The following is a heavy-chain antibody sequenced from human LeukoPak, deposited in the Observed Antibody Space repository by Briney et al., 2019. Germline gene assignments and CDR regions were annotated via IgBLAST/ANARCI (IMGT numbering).Heavy chain of an antibody. CDR2: ISGSGGST. V-gene: IGHV3-23*01. CDR3: AKGGYCSSTSCSPFDY. J-gene: IGHJ4*02. D-gene: IGHD2-2*01. CDR1: GFTFSSYA. Sequence: GGSLRLSCAASGFTFSSYAMSWVRQAPGKGLEWVSAISGSGGSTYYADSVKGRFTISRDNSKNTLYLQMNSLRAEDTAVYYCAKGGYCSSTSCSPFDYWGQGTLVTVSS.